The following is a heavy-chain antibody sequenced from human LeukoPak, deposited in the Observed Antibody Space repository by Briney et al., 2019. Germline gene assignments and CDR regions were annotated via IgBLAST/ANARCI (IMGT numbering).Heavy chain of an antibody. J-gene: IGHJ3*02. V-gene: IGHV3-66*01. CDR2: IYSGGSGGSA. CDR1: GFTVSSSH. D-gene: IGHD2-8*01. CDR3: ARGGRANGVYDAFDI. Sequence: GGSLRLSCAASGFTVSSSHMSWVRQAPGKGLEWVSVIYSGGSGGSAYYADSVKGRFTISRDNAKNSLYLQMNTLRAEDTALYYCARGGRANGVYDAFDIWGQGTMVTVSS.